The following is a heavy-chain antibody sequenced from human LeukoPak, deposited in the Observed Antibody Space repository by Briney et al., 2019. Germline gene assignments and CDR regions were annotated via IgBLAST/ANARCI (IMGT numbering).Heavy chain of an antibody. CDR3: AKGGYSSSSPPDY. J-gene: IGHJ4*02. Sequence: GGSLRLSCAASGFTFSSYAMSWVRQAPGKGLEWVAFIRYDGSNKYYADSVKGRFTISRDNSQNTLYLQMNSLRAEDTAVYYCAKGGYSSSSPPDYWGQGTLVTVSS. V-gene: IGHV3-30*02. CDR2: IRYDGSNK. D-gene: IGHD6-6*01. CDR1: GFTFSSYA.